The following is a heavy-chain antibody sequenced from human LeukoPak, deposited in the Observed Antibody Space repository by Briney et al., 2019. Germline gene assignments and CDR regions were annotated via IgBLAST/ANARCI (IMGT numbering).Heavy chain of an antibody. D-gene: IGHD3-3*01. V-gene: IGHV1-46*01. CDR3: ASHDGEDFDY. J-gene: IGHJ4*02. CDR2: INPSGGST. CDR1: GYTFTGYY. Sequence: GASVKVSCKASGYTFTGYYMHWVRQAPGQGLEWMGIINPSGGSTSYAQKFQGRVTMTRDTSTSTVYMELSSLRSEDTAVYYCASHDGEDFDYWGQGTLVTVSS.